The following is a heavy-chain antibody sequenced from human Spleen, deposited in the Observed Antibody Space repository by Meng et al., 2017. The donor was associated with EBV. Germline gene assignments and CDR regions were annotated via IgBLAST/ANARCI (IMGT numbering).Heavy chain of an antibody. V-gene: IGHV1-3*01. Sequence: QGQVVKAGAEVKKPGAAVTVSCKASGYSFTTYAMHWVRQAPGQRLEWMGWITAHNGNTGYSQKFQGRVTITRDTSASTAYMDLNGLRSEDTAVYYCARYSAYDVAFDYWGQGTLVTVSS. D-gene: IGHD5-12*01. J-gene: IGHJ4*02. CDR1: GYSFTTYA. CDR3: ARYSAYDVAFDY. CDR2: ITAHNGNT.